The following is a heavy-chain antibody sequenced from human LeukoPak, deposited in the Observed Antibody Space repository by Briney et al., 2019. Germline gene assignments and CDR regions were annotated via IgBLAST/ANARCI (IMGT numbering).Heavy chain of an antibody. J-gene: IGHJ4*02. CDR1: GFTFSSYA. CDR3: AKAPLYYYDSSGYTDY. V-gene: IGHV3-23*01. Sequence: GGSLRLSCAASGFTFSSYAMSWVRQAPGKGLEWVSAISGSGGSTYYADSVKGRFTISRDNSKNTLYMQMNSLRDEDTAVYYCAKAPLYYYDSSGYTDYWGQGPLVTVSS. D-gene: IGHD3-22*01. CDR2: ISGSGGST.